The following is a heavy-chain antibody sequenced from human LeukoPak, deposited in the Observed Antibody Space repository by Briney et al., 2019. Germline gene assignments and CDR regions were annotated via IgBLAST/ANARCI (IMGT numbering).Heavy chain of an antibody. Sequence: SETLSLTCAVYSEPFIGYYWSWIRQSPGKGLEWIVGINHSGSTNYNPSLKSRVTISVDPSKNQFSLKLTSLTAADTAVYYCARPGQLGSLYYGMDVWGQGTTVTVSS. V-gene: IGHV4-34*01. J-gene: IGHJ6*02. CDR2: INHSGST. CDR3: ARPGQLGSLYYGMDV. D-gene: IGHD7-27*01. CDR1: SEPFIGYY.